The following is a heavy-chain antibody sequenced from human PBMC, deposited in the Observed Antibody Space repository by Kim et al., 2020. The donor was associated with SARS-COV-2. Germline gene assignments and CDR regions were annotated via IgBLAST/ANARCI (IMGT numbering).Heavy chain of an antibody. Sequence: SETLSLTCTVSGGSISSYYWSWIRQPPGKGLEWIGYIYYSGSTNYNPSLKSRVTISVDTSKNEFSLKLSSVTAADTAVYYCAREVRGAMISGWGQGTLVTVSS. CDR1: GGSISSYY. D-gene: IGHD3-10*01. J-gene: IGHJ4*02. CDR2: IYYSGST. CDR3: AREVRGAMISG. V-gene: IGHV4-59*01.